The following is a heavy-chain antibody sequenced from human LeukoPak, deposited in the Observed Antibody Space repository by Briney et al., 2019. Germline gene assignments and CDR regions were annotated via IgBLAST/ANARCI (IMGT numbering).Heavy chain of an antibody. D-gene: IGHD2-2*03. CDR3: AKHGYCSGISCFFDF. Sequence: GGSLRLSCVVSGFTFSNYVMSWVRQAPGKGLEWVSSISGSGGSTHYIDSVKGRFTISRDNSKNTLYLQMNSLSAEDTALYYCAKHGYCSGISCFFDFWGQGTLVTVSS. CDR2: ISGSGGST. CDR1: GFTFSNYV. J-gene: IGHJ4*02. V-gene: IGHV3-23*01.